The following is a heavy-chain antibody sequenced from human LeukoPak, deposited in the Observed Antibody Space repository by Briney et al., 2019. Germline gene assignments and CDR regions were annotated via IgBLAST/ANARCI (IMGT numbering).Heavy chain of an antibody. CDR3: ARGRPRIAAGPLGY. CDR2: MNPNSGNT. D-gene: IGHD6-13*01. CDR1: GYTFTSYD. Sequence: ASVEVSCKASGYTFTSYDINWVRQATGQGLEWMGWMNPNSGNTGYAQKFQGRVTMTRNTSISTAYMELSSLRSEDTAVYYCARGRPRIAAGPLGYWGQETLVTVSS. V-gene: IGHV1-8*01. J-gene: IGHJ4*02.